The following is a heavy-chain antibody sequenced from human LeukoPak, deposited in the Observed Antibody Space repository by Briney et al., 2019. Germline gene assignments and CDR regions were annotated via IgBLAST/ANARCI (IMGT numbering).Heavy chain of an antibody. CDR3: VRNRGWYALDM. J-gene: IGHJ3*02. CDR1: RFTFSDYW. Sequence: GGSLRLSCAASRFTFSDYWMTWVRQALGQGLEWVANINKDENQKQYVDSVKGRFTISRDNAKNSMYLQLNSLRAEDTGVYYCVRNRGWYALDMWGQGTMVTVSS. V-gene: IGHV3-7*01. CDR2: INKDENQK. D-gene: IGHD6-19*01.